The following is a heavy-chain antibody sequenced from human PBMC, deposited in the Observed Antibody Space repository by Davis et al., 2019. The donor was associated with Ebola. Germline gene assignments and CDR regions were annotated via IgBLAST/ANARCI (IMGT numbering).Heavy chain of an antibody. V-gene: IGHV3-7*01. J-gene: IGHJ4*01. CDR1: GFTFNNYW. CDR3: ARDLGLDFAVVTYFDY. CDR2: IQQDGSDK. D-gene: IGHD3-3*01. Sequence: GESLKISCAASGFTFNNYWMSWVRQVPGRGLEWVANIQQDGSDKHYLESVKGRFTISRDNTKDLVFPELSSLRVEDTGVYYCARDLGLDFAVVTYFDYWGHGAPVTVSS.